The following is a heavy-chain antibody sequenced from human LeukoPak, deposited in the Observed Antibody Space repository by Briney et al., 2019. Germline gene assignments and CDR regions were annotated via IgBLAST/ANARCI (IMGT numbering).Heavy chain of an antibody. CDR2: ISDSGVST. Sequence: GGSLRLSCAASGFTFINYAMNWVRQAPGKGLEWVSGISDSGVSTYFADPVEGRFTISRDNSKNTLFLEMNSLRAEDTAVYYRAKDTCSTSCYIGALDIWGLGTLVTVSS. D-gene: IGHD2-2*02. V-gene: IGHV3-23*01. CDR3: AKDTCSTSCYIGALDI. J-gene: IGHJ3*02. CDR1: GFTFINYA.